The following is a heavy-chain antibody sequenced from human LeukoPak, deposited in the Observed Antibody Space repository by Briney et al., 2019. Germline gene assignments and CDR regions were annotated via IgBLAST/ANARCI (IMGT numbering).Heavy chain of an antibody. D-gene: IGHD5-12*01. CDR2: ISPSSITI. CDR3: ARDGSNNFDI. V-gene: IGHV3-48*02. Sequence: PGGSLRLSCAASGFTFSGYSMHWVRQAPGKGLEWISCISPSSITIYYTDSVKGRFTISRDNAKNSLYLQINSLGDEDTAVYYCARDGSNNFDIWGQGTLVTVSS. CDR1: GFTFSGYS. J-gene: IGHJ4*02.